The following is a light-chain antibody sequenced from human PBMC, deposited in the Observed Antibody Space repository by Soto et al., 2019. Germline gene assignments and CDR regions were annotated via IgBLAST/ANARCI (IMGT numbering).Light chain of an antibody. CDR2: AAS. Sequence: IQLTQSPSSLSASVGDSVTITCRASQGISSYLAWYQQKPGKAPXXRIYAASTLQSGVPSRFSGSGSGTDFTLTISSLQPEDFATYYCQQLNSYPTFGPGTKVDIK. J-gene: IGKJ3*01. CDR3: QQLNSYPT. V-gene: IGKV1-9*01. CDR1: QGISSY.